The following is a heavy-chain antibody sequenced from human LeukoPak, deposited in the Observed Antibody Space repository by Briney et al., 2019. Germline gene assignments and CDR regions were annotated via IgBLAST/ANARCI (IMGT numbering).Heavy chain of an antibody. CDR3: ANPHRGYSSSWYDFDY. J-gene: IGHJ4*02. D-gene: IGHD6-13*01. Sequence: GGSLRLSCAASGFTFSSYGMHWVRQAPGKGLEWVAFIRYDGSNKYYADSVKGRFTISRDNSKNTLYLQMNSLRAEDTAVYYCANPHRGYSSSWYDFDYWGQGTLVTVSS. CDR2: IRYDGSNK. V-gene: IGHV3-30*02. CDR1: GFTFSSYG.